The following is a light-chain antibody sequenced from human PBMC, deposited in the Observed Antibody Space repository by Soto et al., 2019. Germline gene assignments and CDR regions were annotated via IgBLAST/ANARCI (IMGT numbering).Light chain of an antibody. CDR2: DAS. V-gene: IGKV3-11*01. CDR3: QQSSNWPPEIT. Sequence: EIVLTQSPASLSLSPGERATVSCRASQSFPRHLAWYQQRPGLPPRLLIYDASSRATGVPDRFSGSGSGTDFILTISSLEPEDFAVYYCQQSSNWPPEITFGQGTRLEIK. CDR1: QSFPRH. J-gene: IGKJ5*01.